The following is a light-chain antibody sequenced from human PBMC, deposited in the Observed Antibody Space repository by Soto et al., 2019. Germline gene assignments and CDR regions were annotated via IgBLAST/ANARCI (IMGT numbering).Light chain of an antibody. CDR2: AAS. V-gene: IGKV1-39*01. CDR1: QNINNY. J-gene: IGKJ3*01. CDR3: QQYDNLPLT. Sequence: DIQMTQSPSSLSASVGDRVTITCRTSQNINNYLNWYQQKPGKAPKLLIYAASTLQSGVPSRFGGSGSGTEFTLTINSLQSEDFAVYFCQQYDNLPLTFGPGTKVDIK.